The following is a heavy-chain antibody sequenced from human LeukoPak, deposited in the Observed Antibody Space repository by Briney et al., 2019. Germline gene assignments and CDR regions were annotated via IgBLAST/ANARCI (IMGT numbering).Heavy chain of an antibody. CDR3: ARGARYCSGGSCYSFADAEYFQH. CDR2: IYYSGST. CDR1: GGSISSYY. V-gene: IGHV4-59*01. J-gene: IGHJ1*01. D-gene: IGHD2-15*01. Sequence: SETLSLTCTVSGGSISSYYWSWIRQPPGKGLEWIGYIYYSGSTNYNPSLKSRVTISVDTSKNQFSLKLSSVTAADTAVYYCARGARYCSGGSCYSFADAEYFQHWGQGTLVTVSS.